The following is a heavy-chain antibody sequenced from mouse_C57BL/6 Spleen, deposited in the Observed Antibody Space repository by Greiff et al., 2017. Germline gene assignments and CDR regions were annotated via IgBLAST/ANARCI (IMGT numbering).Heavy chain of an antibody. J-gene: IGHJ2*01. D-gene: IGHD1-1*01. CDR2: ISDGGSYT. CDR3: ARGGITTVVVFDY. CDR1: GFTFSSYA. Sequence: EVQLKESGGGLVKPGGSLKLSCAASGFTFSSYAMSWVRQTPEKRLEWVATISDGGSYTYYPDNVKGRFTISRDNAKNNLYLQMSHLKSEDTAMYYCARGGITTVVVFDYWGQGTTLTVSS. V-gene: IGHV5-4*01.